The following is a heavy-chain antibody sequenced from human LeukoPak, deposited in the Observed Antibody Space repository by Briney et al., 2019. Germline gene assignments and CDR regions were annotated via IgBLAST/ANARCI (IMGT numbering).Heavy chain of an antibody. Sequence: GGSLGLSCAASGFTFSSYCMSWVRQAPGKGLEWVANIKQDGSEKYYVDSVKGRFTISRDNAKNSLYLQMNSLRAEDTAVYYCARGKYSYGFYFDYWGQGTLVTVSS. CDR3: ARGKYSYGFYFDY. CDR1: GFTFSSYC. V-gene: IGHV3-7*03. CDR2: IKQDGSEK. D-gene: IGHD5-18*01. J-gene: IGHJ4*02.